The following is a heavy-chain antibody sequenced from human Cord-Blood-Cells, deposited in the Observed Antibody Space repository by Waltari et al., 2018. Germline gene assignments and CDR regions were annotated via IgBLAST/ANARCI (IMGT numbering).Heavy chain of an antibody. Sequence: EVQLVESGGGLVKPGRSLRLSCTASGFTFGDYAMSWFRQAPGKGREWVGFIRSKADGGTTEYAASVKGRFTISRDDSKSIAYLQMNSLKTEDTAVYYCTSVGMDYDFWSGFDYWGQGTLVTVSS. V-gene: IGHV3-49*05. CDR1: GFTFGDYA. D-gene: IGHD3-3*01. CDR2: IRSKADGGTT. CDR3: TSVGMDYDFWSGFDY. J-gene: IGHJ4*02.